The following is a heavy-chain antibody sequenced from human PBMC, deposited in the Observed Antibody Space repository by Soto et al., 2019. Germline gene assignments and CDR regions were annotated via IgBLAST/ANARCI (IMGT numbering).Heavy chain of an antibody. J-gene: IGHJ4*02. V-gene: IGHV4-59*01. D-gene: IGHD1-1*01. Sequence: PSETLSLTCTVSVGSISSYYWSWIRRPPGKGLEWIGYIYYSGSTYYNPSLKSRVTISVDTSKNQFSLRLTSMTAVDTAVYYCARGSRTGTTGYYFDYWGQGMLVTVSS. CDR3: ARGSRTGTTGYYFDY. CDR1: VGSISSYY. CDR2: IYYSGST.